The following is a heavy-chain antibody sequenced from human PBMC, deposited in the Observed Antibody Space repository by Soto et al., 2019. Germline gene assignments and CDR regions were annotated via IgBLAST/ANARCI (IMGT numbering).Heavy chain of an antibody. CDR3: AKDGDYYDSSGPLHY. J-gene: IGHJ4*02. Sequence: QVQLVESGGGVVQPGRSLRLSCAASGFTFSSYGMHWVRQAAGTGLEWVAVISYDGSNKYYADSVKGRFTISRDNSKNTLYLQMNSLRAEDTAVYYCAKDGDYYDSSGPLHYWGQGTLVTVSS. CDR2: ISYDGSNK. V-gene: IGHV3-30*18. CDR1: GFTFSSYG. D-gene: IGHD3-22*01.